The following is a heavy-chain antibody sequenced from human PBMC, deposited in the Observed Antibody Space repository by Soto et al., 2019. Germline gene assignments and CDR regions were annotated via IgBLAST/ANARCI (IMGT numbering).Heavy chain of an antibody. V-gene: IGHV4-34*01. J-gene: IGHJ5*01. CDR3: STRAYDTNGYYRFDP. D-gene: IGHD3-22*01. CDR1: GGSFSGHS. CDR2: INHSGRV. Sequence: SETLSLTCAVYGGSFSGHSWTWIRQSPGRGLEWIGDINHSGRVNYSPSLKSRVTISLDTSKNQFSLTLSAVTAADTAMYYCSTRAYDTNGYYRFDPWGQGTLVTVSS.